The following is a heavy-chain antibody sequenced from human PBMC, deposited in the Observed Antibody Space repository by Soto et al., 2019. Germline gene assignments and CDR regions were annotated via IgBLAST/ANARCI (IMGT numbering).Heavy chain of an antibody. CDR1: GFMFSSYA. J-gene: IGHJ5*01. CDR2: ISASGGTA. V-gene: IGHV3-23*01. CDR3: AKLTYPSDSTGYYYERVSGWIDS. D-gene: IGHD3-22*01. Sequence: EVQLLESGGGLIQPGGSLRLSCAASGFMFSSYAMSWVRQAPGKGLEWVSSISASGGTANLADSVEGRCTISRDNSKSTPYLQMNSLRAEDTAVYYCAKLTYPSDSTGYYYERVSGWIDSWGQGTLVTVSS.